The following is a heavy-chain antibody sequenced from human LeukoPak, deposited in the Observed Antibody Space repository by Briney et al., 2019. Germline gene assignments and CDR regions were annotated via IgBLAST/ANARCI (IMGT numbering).Heavy chain of an antibody. CDR2: TFYRSKWYY. V-gene: IGHV6-1*01. J-gene: IGHJ4*02. D-gene: IGHD3-16*01. CDR1: GDSLSSNSVA. CDR3: TGDRGLIDF. Sequence: SQTLSLTCAISGDSLSSNSVAWNWIRQSPSRGLEWLGRTFYRSKWYYDYAVSVKSRITINPDTSKNQFSLQLNSVTPEDSAVYYCTGDRGLIDFWGQGTLVTVSS.